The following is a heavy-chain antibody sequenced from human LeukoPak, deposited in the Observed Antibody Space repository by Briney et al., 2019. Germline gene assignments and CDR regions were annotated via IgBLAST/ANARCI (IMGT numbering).Heavy chain of an antibody. CDR2: IYHSGST. D-gene: IGHD4-17*01. J-gene: IGHJ4*02. V-gene: IGHV4-30-2*01. Sequence: PSQTLSLTCAVSGGSLSSGGYSWSWIRQPPGKGLGGIGYIYHSGSTYYNPSLKSRVTISVDRSKNQFSLKLSSVTAADTAVYYCARGGSYGDYVFDYWGQGTLVTVSS. CDR3: ARGGSYGDYVFDY. CDR1: GGSLSSGGYS.